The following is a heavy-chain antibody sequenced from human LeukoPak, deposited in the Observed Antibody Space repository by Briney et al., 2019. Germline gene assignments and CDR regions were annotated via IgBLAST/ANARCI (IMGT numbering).Heavy chain of an antibody. J-gene: IGHJ4*02. CDR1: GGSISSYY. CDR3: ARVFRRGVVADY. D-gene: IGHD3-3*01. CDR2: IYYSGRT. Sequence: PSETLSLSCTVSGGSISSYYWSWIRQPPGLGLEWIGYIYYSGRTNSNPSLKSRVTISVETSKNQFSLKLSSVTAADTAVYYCARVFRRGVVADYWGQGTLVTVSS. V-gene: IGHV4-59*01.